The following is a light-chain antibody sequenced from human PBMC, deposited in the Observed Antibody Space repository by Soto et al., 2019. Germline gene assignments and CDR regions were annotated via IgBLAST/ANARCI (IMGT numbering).Light chain of an antibody. CDR3: QQYGSSSWT. J-gene: IGKJ1*01. V-gene: IGKV3-20*01. CDR1: QSVSSSY. Sequence: EIVLTQSPGTLSLSPGERATLSCRASQSVSSSYLAWYQQKPGQAHRLLIYGTSSRATAIPDRFSGSGSGTDFTLTISRLEPEGFEVYYCQQYGSSSWTFGQGTKVEIK. CDR2: GTS.